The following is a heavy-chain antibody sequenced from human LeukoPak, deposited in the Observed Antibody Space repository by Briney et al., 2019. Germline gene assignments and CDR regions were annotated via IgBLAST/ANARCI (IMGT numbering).Heavy chain of an antibody. CDR2: ISNSDNTI. J-gene: IGHJ4*02. V-gene: IGHV3-48*03. Sequence: PTGGSLRLSCAASGFTFSSYWMSWVRQAPGKGLEWISHISNSDNTIYYADSVKGRFTISRDNAKSSLYLHMDSLRGEDTAIYYCARVVTGESGAYDFFDYWGQGALVTVSS. CDR3: ARVVTGESGAYDFFDY. CDR1: GFTFSSYW. D-gene: IGHD5-12*01.